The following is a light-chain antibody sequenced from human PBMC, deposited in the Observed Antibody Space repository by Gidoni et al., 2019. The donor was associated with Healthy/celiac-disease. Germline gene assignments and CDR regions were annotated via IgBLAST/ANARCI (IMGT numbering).Light chain of an antibody. CDR3: QQSYSTPQT. J-gene: IGKJ1*01. CDR2: AAS. Sequence: DIQMTQSPSSPSASVGDRVTITRRESKIISSYLKWYQQKPGTAPKLLIYAASSLPSGVPSRISGSGAGTYFILTISSLQPEYFATYYCQQSYSTPQTFXQXTKVEIK. V-gene: IGKV1-39*01. CDR1: KIISSY.